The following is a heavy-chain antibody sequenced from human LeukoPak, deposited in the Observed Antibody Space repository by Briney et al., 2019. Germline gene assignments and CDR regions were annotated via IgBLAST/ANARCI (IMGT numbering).Heavy chain of an antibody. CDR2: INHSGST. J-gene: IGHJ5*02. CDR1: GGSFSGYY. D-gene: IGHD5-18*01. CDR3: ARAGGYSYAAVYNWFDP. V-gene: IGHV4-34*01. Sequence: PSETLSLTCAVYGGSFSGYYWSWIRQPPGKGLEWIGEINHSGSTNYNPSLKSRVTISVDTSKNQFSLKLSSVTAADTAVYYCARAGGYSYAAVYNWFDPWGQGTLVTVSS.